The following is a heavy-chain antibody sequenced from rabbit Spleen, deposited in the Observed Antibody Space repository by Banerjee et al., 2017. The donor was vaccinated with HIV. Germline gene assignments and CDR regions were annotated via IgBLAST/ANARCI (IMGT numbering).Heavy chain of an antibody. D-gene: IGHD4-1*01. CDR1: GFTLSSYY. V-gene: IGHV1S7*01. CDR3: ARAIVPWLGLTRLDL. Sequence: QLVESGGGLVQPGGSLKLSCKASGFTLSSYYMNWVRQAPGKGLEWIGYIDPIFGTTSYASWVNGRFTISSDNAQNTVDLQMNSLTAADTATYFCARAIVPWLGLTRLDLWGQGTLVTVS. J-gene: IGHJ3*01. CDR2: IDPIFGTT.